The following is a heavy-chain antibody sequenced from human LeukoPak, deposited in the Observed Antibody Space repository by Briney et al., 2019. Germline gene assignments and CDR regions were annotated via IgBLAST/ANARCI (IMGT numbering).Heavy chain of an antibody. J-gene: IGHJ4*02. D-gene: IGHD2-15*01. CDR2: IDTLGDIA. CDR3: AKNASGGLDY. V-gene: IGHV3-23*01. CDR1: GFTFRSYA. Sequence: GGSLRLSCAASGFTFRSYAMTWVRQAPGKGLEWVSAIDTLGDIAYYADSVRGRFTISRDNSKNTLYLQMTSLRAEDTAIYYCAKNASGGLDYWGQGTLVTVSS.